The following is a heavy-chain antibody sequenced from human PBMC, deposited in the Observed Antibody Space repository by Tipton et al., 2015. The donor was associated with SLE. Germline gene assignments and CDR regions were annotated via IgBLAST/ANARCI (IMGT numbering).Heavy chain of an antibody. D-gene: IGHD3-22*01. V-gene: IGHV4-34*01. CDR1: GGSFSGYY. Sequence: TLSLTCAVYGGSFSGYYWSWIRQPPGKGLEWIGEINHSGSTNYNPSLKSRVTISVDTSKNQFSLKLSSVTAADTAVYYCARGVVKRRYYYDSSGSNDYWGQGTLVPVSS. J-gene: IGHJ4*02. CDR3: ARGVVKRRYYYDSSGSNDY. CDR2: INHSGST.